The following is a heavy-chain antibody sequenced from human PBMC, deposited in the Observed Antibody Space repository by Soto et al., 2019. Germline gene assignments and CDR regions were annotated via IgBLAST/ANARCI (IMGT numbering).Heavy chain of an antibody. Sequence: KPSETLSLTCTVSGGSISSSSYDWGWIRQPPGKGLEWIGSIYYSGSTYYNPSLKSRVTISVDTSKNQFSLKLSSVTAADTAVYYCARQPRRDYPYYYGMDVWGQGTTVTVSS. CDR2: IYYSGST. V-gene: IGHV4-39*01. CDR3: ARQPRRDYPYYYGMDV. CDR1: GGSISSSSYD. D-gene: IGHD4-17*01. J-gene: IGHJ6*02.